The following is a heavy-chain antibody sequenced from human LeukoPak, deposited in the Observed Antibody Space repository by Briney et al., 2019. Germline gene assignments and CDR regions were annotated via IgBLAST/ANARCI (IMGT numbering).Heavy chain of an antibody. CDR2: IYYSGST. J-gene: IGHJ4*02. D-gene: IGHD6-6*01. CDR1: GGSISSYY. V-gene: IGHV4-59*08. Sequence: SETLSLTCTVSGGSISSYYWSWIRQPPGKGLEWIGYIYYSGSTNYNPSLKSRVTISVDTSKNQLSLKLSSVTAADTAVYYCARHKYPEYYFDYWGQGTLVTVSS. CDR3: ARHKYPEYYFDY.